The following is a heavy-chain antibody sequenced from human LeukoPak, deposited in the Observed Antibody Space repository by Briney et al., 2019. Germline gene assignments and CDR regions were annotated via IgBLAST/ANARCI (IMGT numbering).Heavy chain of an antibody. CDR3: ARDYCSGGSCYQDY. V-gene: IGHV3-30-3*01. CDR2: ISYDGSNK. Sequence: GRSLRLSCAASGFTFSSYAMHWVRQAPGKGLEWVAVISYDGSNKYYADSVKGRFTISRDNSKNALYLQMNSLRAEDTAEYYCARDYCSGGSCYQDYWGQGTLVTVSS. J-gene: IGHJ4*02. CDR1: GFTFSSYA. D-gene: IGHD2-15*01.